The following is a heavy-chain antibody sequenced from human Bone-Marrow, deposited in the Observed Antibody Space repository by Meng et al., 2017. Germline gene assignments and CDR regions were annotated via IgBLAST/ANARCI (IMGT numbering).Heavy chain of an antibody. J-gene: IGHJ4*02. Sequence: QVRLQESGQSLVKPSATLSLTCVFSGGSVTSNNWWSWVRQSPGKALEWIGEIHHGGNTNYDLSLKSRVTISMEKAKNQIFLRLTSVTAADTAMYYCVRVSGRDFGGWADSWGQGTLVTVSS. CDR3: VRVSGRDFGGWADS. V-gene: IGHV4-4*02. CDR1: GGSVTSNNW. CDR2: IHHGGNT. D-gene: IGHD3-10*01.